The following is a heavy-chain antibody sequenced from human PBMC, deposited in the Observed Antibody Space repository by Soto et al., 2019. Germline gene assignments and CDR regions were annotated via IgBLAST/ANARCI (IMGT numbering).Heavy chain of an antibody. CDR1: GFTFSSYA. CDR3: AKDTYDYIWGSYTFDY. D-gene: IGHD3-16*01. CDR2: ISGSGGST. J-gene: IGHJ4*02. V-gene: IGHV3-23*01. Sequence: EVQLLESGGGLVQPGGSLRLSCAASGFTFSSYAMSWVRQAPGEGLEWVSAISGSGGSTYYADSVKGRFTISRDNSKNTLYLQMNSLRAEDTAVYYCAKDTYDYIWGSYTFDYWGQGTLVTVSS.